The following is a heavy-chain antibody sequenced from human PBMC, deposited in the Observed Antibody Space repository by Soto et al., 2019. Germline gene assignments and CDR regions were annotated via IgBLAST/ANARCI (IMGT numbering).Heavy chain of an antibody. Sequence: QVQLVESGGGVVQPGRSLRLSCAASGFTFSSYGMHWVRQAPGKGLEWVAVIWYDGSNKYYADSVKGRFTISRDNSKNTLYLQMNSLRAEDTAVYYCARDGYCSGGSCYSVPVFDSWGQGTLVTVSS. CDR2: IWYDGSNK. CDR3: ARDGYCSGGSCYSVPVFDS. D-gene: IGHD2-15*01. V-gene: IGHV3-33*01. CDR1: GFTFSSYG. J-gene: IGHJ4*02.